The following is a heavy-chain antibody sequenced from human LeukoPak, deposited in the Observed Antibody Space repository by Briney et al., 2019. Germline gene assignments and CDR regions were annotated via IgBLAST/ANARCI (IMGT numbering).Heavy chain of an antibody. Sequence: SVKVSCKASGDTFRNYAFSWARQAPGQGLEWMGEIIPILRISNNAQKFQGRVTITTDESTSTAYMDLRSLRSDDTAVYYCARRGLRLGEPNWFDPWGQGTLVTVSS. CDR2: IIPILRIS. J-gene: IGHJ5*02. CDR1: GDTFRNYA. D-gene: IGHD3-16*01. V-gene: IGHV1-69*10. CDR3: ARRGLRLGEPNWFDP.